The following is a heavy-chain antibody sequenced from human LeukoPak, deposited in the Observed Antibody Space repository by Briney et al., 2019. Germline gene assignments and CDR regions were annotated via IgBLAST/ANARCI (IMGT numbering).Heavy chain of an antibody. CDR1: GGSISSSSYY. V-gene: IGHV4-39*07. Sequence: SETLSLTCTVSGGSISSSSYYWGWIRQPPGKGLEWNGSIYYSGSTYYNPSLKSRVSISVDTSKNQFSLKLSSVTAADTAVYYCARSTMAAFYYYYYYMDVWGKGTTVTVS. J-gene: IGHJ6*03. CDR2: IYYSGST. CDR3: ARSTMAAFYYYYYYMDV. D-gene: IGHD3-10*01.